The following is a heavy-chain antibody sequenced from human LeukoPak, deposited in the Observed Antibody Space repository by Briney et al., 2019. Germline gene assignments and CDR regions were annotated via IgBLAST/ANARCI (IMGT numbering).Heavy chain of an antibody. CDR3: ARNRGYSYGYHYYYYGMDV. J-gene: IGHJ6*02. V-gene: IGHV4-39*07. D-gene: IGHD5-18*01. Sequence: PSETLSLTCTVSGGSIRSSTYYWSWIRQPPGKGLEWIGEINHSGSTNYNPSLKSRVTISVDTSKNQFSLKLSSVTAADTAVYYCARNRGYSYGYHYYYYGMDVWGQGTTVTVSS. CDR1: GGSIRSSTYY. CDR2: INHSGST.